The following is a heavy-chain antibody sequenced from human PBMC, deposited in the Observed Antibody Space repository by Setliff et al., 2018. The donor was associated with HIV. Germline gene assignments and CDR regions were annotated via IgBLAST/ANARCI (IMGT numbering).Heavy chain of an antibody. D-gene: IGHD3-3*01. Sequence: GGSLRLSCAASEIRFRNYGMHWVRQVPGKGLEWVAVISWDGSNKYYADSVKGRFTISRDNSKNTLYLQMSSLRAEDTAVYYCAKDRLEWLAPDGFDIWGLGTMVTVSS. J-gene: IGHJ3*02. CDR1: EIRFRNYG. CDR3: AKDRLEWLAPDGFDI. V-gene: IGHV3-30*12. CDR2: ISWDGSNK.